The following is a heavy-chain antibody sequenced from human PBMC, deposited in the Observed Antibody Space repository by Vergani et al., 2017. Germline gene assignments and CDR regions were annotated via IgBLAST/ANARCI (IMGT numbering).Heavy chain of an antibody. CDR1: GYSIRNGYY. Sequence: QVQLQESGPGLVEPSEILSLTCAVSGYSIRNGYYWGWIRQPPGKGLEWIGSIDHSGSTKYNPSLKSRITISVATSKNDFSLKVTSVTAPDTAVYYCTRQPQEGASGPPSVPTWGQGISVIVSS. V-gene: IGHV4-38-2*01. D-gene: IGHD5-12*01. J-gene: IGHJ4*02. CDR2: IDHSGST. CDR3: TRQPQEGASGPPSVPT.